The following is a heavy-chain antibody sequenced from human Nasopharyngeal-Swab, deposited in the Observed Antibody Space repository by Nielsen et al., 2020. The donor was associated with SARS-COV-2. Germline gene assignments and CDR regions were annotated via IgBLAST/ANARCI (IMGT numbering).Heavy chain of an antibody. Sequence: ERQMPGKGLVWVSRINSDGSSTSYADSVKGRFTISRDNAKNTLYLQMNSLRAEDTAVYYCARDRIAGRYYFDYWGQGTLVTVSS. CDR3: ARDRIAGRYYFDY. D-gene: IGHD6-13*01. J-gene: IGHJ4*02. CDR2: INSDGSST. V-gene: IGHV3-74*01.